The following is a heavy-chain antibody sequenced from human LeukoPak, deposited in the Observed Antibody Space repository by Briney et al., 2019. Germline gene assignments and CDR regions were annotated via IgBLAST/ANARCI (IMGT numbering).Heavy chain of an antibody. D-gene: IGHD1-7*01. CDR3: ARGEKELELPLAAATYYYYYMDV. Sequence: PSETLSLTCAVYGGSFSGYYWSWLRQPPGKGLEWIGEINHSGSTNYNPSLTSRVTISVDTSKNQFSLKLSSVTAADTAVYYCARGEKELELPLAAATYYYYYMDVWGKGTTVTVSS. V-gene: IGHV4-34*01. CDR1: GGSFSGYY. J-gene: IGHJ6*03. CDR2: INHSGST.